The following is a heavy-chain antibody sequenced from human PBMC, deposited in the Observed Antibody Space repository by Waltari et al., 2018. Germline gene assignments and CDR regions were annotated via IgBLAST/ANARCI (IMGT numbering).Heavy chain of an antibody. V-gene: IGHV3-23*01. CDR2: CSDSGVIT. CDR1: GFNFISYA. CDR3: ARHLYSIDYLELAK. Sequence: EEHLLESGGGLAQPGGSLRLSCAASGFNFISYAMSWVRQAPGKGLEWVSGCSDSGVITKYADSVKGRFTVSRDNSKNTVFLHLNSLRAEDTAIYYCARHLYSIDYLELAKWGQGTLVTVSS. J-gene: IGHJ4*02. D-gene: IGHD3-22*01.